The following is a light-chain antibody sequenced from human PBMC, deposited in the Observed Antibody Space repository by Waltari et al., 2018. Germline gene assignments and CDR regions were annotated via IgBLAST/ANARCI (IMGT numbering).Light chain of an antibody. CDR3: QQYYSNFFT. CDR1: QSVSYSSNNRDY. V-gene: IGKV4-1*01. CDR2: WAS. Sequence: DIVLTQSPDSLAVSLGERATINCKSSQSVSYSSNNRDYLAWYQQKPGQPPKLLIYWASTRESGVPDRFSGSWSGTDFTLTISSLQAEDVAVYYCQQYYSNFFTFGPGTKVDIK. J-gene: IGKJ3*01.